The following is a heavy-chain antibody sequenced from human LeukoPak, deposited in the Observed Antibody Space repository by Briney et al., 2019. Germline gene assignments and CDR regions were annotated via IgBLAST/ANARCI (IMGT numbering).Heavy chain of an antibody. J-gene: IGHJ5*02. CDR1: GYSFTSYW. D-gene: IGHD3-10*01. CDR3: ARGEGYLGSGSYSAWFDA. Sequence: GESLKISCKGSGYSFTSYWIGWVRQMPGKGLEWMGIIYPGDSDTRYSPSFQGQVTISADKSISTAYLQWSSLKASDTAIYYCARGEGYLGSGSYSAWFDAWAQGTLVTVSS. V-gene: IGHV5-51*01. CDR2: IYPGDSDT.